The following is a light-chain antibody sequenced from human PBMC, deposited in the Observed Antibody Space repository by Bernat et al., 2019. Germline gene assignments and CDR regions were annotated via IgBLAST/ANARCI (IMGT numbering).Light chain of an antibody. Sequence: DIQMTQSPSSLSASVGDRVTITCWASQSINSYLNWYQQKPGKAPNLLIYAASSLQSGVPSRFSGSGSGTGFTLTISSLQPEDFATYYCQQTYSTPPDTFGQGTKVEIK. CDR2: AAS. CDR3: QQTYSTPPDT. CDR1: QSINSY. J-gene: IGKJ2*01. V-gene: IGKV1-39*01.